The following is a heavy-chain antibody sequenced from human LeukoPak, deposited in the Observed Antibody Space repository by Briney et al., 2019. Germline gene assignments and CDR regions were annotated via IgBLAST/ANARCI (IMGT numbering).Heavy chain of an antibody. D-gene: IGHD6-13*01. CDR2: MYYSGTT. V-gene: IGHV4-39*01. CDR1: GDSISSSSYY. Sequence: SETLSLTCTVSGDSISSSSYYWGWIRQPPGKGLEWMGSMYYSGTTHYNPSLKSRVTISVDTSKNQFSLRLTSVTAADTAVYYCARIGIAAAGRGFDPWGQGTLVTVSS. CDR3: ARIGIAAAGRGFDP. J-gene: IGHJ5*02.